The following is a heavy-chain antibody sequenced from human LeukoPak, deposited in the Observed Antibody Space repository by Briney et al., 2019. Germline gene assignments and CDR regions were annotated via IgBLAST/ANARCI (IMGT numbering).Heavy chain of an antibody. D-gene: IGHD1-26*01. V-gene: IGHV3-23*01. CDR3: AKDGVGATPSYYFDY. CDR2: ISGSGGSP. J-gene: IGHJ4*02. Sequence: PGGSRRLSCAASGFTFGSFARGWVRQAPGKGLEWASAISGSGGSPYYADSVKGRFTISRDNSKNTLYLQMNSLRAEDTAVYYCAKDGVGATPSYYFDYWGQGTLVTVSS. CDR1: GFTFGSFA.